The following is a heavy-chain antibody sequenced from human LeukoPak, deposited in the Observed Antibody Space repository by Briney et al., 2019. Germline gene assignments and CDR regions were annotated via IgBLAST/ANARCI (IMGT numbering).Heavy chain of an antibody. CDR1: GFTFSSYA. J-gene: IGHJ4*02. V-gene: IGHV3-23*01. Sequence: GGSLRLSCAASGFTFSSYAMSWVRQAPGKGLEWVSAVSGSGGSTYYADSVKGRFTISRDNSKNTLYLQMNSLRAEDTAVYYCAKDPLYYYDSSGYYWGQGTLVTVSS. D-gene: IGHD3-22*01. CDR2: VSGSGGST. CDR3: AKDPLYYYDSSGYY.